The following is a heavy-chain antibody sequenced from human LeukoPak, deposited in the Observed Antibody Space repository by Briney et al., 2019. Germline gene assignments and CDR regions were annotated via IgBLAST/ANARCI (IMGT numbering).Heavy chain of an antibody. CDR3: ARHVRGSLYYFDY. V-gene: IGHV4-4*09. Sequence: SETLSLTCTVSGGSISSYYWSWIRQPPGKGLEWIGYIYTSGSTNYNPSLKSRVTISVDTSKNQFSLKLSSVTAADTDVYYCARHVRGSLYYFDYWGQGTLVTVSS. CDR2: IYTSGST. CDR1: GGSISSYY. D-gene: IGHD3-16*01. J-gene: IGHJ4*02.